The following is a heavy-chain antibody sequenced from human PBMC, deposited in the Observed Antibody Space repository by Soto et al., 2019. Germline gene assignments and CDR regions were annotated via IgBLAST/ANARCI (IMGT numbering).Heavy chain of an antibody. CDR1: GVSISNYY. CDR2: NHYSGGT. D-gene: IGHD2-2*01. CDR3: ARAPDYYYMAV. Sequence: SETLSLTCAVSGVSISNYYWSWIRQPPGRGLEWIGYNHYSGGTNYNPSLKSRVTISVDTSKNQFLLKLSSVTAADTAVYYCARAPDYYYMAVWGKGTTVTVSS. V-gene: IGHV4-59*01. J-gene: IGHJ6*03.